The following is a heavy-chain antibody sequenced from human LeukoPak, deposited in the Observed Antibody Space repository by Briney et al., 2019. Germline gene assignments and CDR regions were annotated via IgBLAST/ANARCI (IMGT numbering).Heavy chain of an antibody. Sequence: GGSLRLSCAASGFTFSSYWMHWVRQAPGKGLAWVSRINSDGSSTSYADSVKGRFTISRDNAKNTLYPQMNSLRAEDTAMYYCARGSDCSGGSCYSYWYFDLWGRGTLVTVSS. V-gene: IGHV3-74*01. D-gene: IGHD2-15*01. J-gene: IGHJ2*01. CDR2: INSDGSST. CDR1: GFTFSSYW. CDR3: ARGSDCSGGSCYSYWYFDL.